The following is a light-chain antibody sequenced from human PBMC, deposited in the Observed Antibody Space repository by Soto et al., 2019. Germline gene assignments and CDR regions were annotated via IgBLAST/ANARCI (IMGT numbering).Light chain of an antibody. CDR2: EFT. CDR1: ISDVGGQNY. V-gene: IGLV2-14*01. Sequence: QSVLTQPASVSGSPGQSITISCTGTISDVGGQNYVSWYQQYPGKAPQVMFYEFTNRPSGVSNRFSGSKAGNTASLTISGLQAEDEADYYCSSYSTTVSLVFGTGTKLTVL. J-gene: IGLJ1*01. CDR3: SSYSTTVSLV.